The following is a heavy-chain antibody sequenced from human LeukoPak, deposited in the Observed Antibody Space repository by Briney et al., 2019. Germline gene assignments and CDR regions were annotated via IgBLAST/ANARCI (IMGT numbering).Heavy chain of an antibody. D-gene: IGHD2-8*01. CDR2: ISAYNGNT. Sequence: ASVKVSCNASGYTFTSYGISWVRQAPGQGLEWMGWISAYNGNTNYAQEFQGRVTMTRDMSTSTVYMELSRMRSEDTAVYYCARGPGDVLGDYWGQGTLVTVSS. CDR1: GYTFTSYG. CDR3: ARGPGDVLGDY. J-gene: IGHJ4*02. V-gene: IGHV1-18*01.